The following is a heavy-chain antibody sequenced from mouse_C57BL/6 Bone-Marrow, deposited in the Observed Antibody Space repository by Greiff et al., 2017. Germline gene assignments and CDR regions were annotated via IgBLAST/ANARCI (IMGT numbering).Heavy chain of an antibody. CDR1: GYTFTSYW. V-gene: IGHV1-74*01. Sequence: QVQLQQPGAELVKPGASVKVSCKASGYTFTSYWMHWVKQRPGQGLEWIGRIHPSDSDTNYNQKFKGKATLTVDKSSSTAYMQLSSLTSEDSAVYYCAIEYYGSRGGWFAYWGQGTLVTVSA. CDR2: IHPSDSDT. J-gene: IGHJ3*01. CDR3: AIEYYGSRGGWFAY. D-gene: IGHD1-1*01.